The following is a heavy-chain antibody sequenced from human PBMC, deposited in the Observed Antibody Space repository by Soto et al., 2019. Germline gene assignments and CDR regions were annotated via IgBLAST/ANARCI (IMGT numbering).Heavy chain of an antibody. Sequence: PGGSLRLSCAASGFTFCSYSMNWVRQAPGKGLEWVPSISSSSSYIYYADSVKGRFTISRDNAKNSLYLQMNSLRAEDTAVYYCARDLVVVAATPSLGMDVWGQGTTVTVSS. J-gene: IGHJ6*02. CDR2: ISSSSSYI. D-gene: IGHD2-15*01. CDR3: ARDLVVVAATPSLGMDV. V-gene: IGHV3-21*01. CDR1: GFTFCSYS.